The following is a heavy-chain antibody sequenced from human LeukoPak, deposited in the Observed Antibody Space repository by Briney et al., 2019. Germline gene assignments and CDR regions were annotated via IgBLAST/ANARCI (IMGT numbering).Heavy chain of an antibody. CDR2: INPSGGST. CDR1: GYTFTSYG. V-gene: IGHV1-46*01. D-gene: IGHD3-22*01. J-gene: IGHJ4*02. Sequence: ASVKVSCKASGYTFTSYGISWVRQAPGQGLEWMGIINPSGGSTSYAQKFQGRVTMTRGTSTSTVYMELSSLRSEDTAVYYCARGLPYYYDSVGSLHYWGQGTLVTVSS. CDR3: ARGLPYYYDSVGSLHY.